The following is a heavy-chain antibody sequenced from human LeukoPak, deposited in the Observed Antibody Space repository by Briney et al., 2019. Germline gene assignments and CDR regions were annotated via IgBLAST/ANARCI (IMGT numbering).Heavy chain of an antibody. CDR3: ARDRTTVGWFDP. CDR2: IYYSGST. V-gene: IGHV4-59*01. Sequence: PSETLSLTCAVYGGSFSGYYWSWIRQPPGKGLEWIGYIYYSGSTNYNPSLKSRVTISVDTSKNQFSLKLSSVTAADTAVYYCARDRTTVGWFDPWGQGTLVTVSS. D-gene: IGHD1-26*01. J-gene: IGHJ5*02. CDR1: GGSFSGYY.